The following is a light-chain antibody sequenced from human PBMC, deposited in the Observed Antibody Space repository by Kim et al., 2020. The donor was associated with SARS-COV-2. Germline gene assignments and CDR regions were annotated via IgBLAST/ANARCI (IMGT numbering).Light chain of an antibody. Sequence: ASVGDRVTMTCRASQSISSWLAWYQQKPGKAPKLLIYKASSLESGVPSRFSGSGSGTELTLTINSLQPDDFATYYCQQYKSYSRTFGQGTKVDIK. CDR2: KAS. CDR1: QSISSW. V-gene: IGKV1-5*03. CDR3: QQYKSYSRT. J-gene: IGKJ1*01.